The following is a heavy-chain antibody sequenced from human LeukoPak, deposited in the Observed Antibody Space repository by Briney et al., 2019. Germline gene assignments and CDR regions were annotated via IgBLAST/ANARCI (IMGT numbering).Heavy chain of an antibody. CDR2: INHSGST. V-gene: IGHV4-34*01. D-gene: IGHD3-16*02. J-gene: IGHJ4*02. CDR3: ARVGTFGGVIVDY. Sequence: PSETLSLTCAVYGGSFSGYYWSWIRQPPGKGLEWIGEINHSGSTNYNLSLKSRVTISVDTSKNQFSLKLSSVTAADTAVYYCARVGTFGGVIVDYWGQGTLVTVSS. CDR1: GGSFSGYY.